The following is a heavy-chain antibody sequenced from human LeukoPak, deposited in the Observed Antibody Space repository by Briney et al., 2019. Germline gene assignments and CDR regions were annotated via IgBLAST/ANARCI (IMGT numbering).Heavy chain of an antibody. CDR1: GHTFTGYY. CDR3: ARDNGDYWFDY. D-gene: IGHD4-17*01. J-gene: IGHJ4*02. CDR2: ISPNSGGT. Sequence: VASVKVSCKASGHTFTGYYIHWVRQAPGQGLEWMGWISPNSGGTNYAQKFQGRVTTTRDTSISTAYMELTRLRSDDTAVYYCARDNGDYWFDYWGQGTLVTVSS. V-gene: IGHV1-2*02.